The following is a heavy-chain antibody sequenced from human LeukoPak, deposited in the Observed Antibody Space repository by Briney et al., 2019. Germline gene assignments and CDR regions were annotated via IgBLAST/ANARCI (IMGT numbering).Heavy chain of an antibody. CDR3: ARASPNYDILTGYYGY. CDR1: GFTFSSYA. D-gene: IGHD3-9*01. V-gene: IGHV3-30*04. CDR2: ISYDGSNK. J-gene: IGHJ4*02. Sequence: GRSLRLSCAASGFTFSSYAMHWVRQAPGKGLEWVAVISYDGSNKCYADSVKGRFTISRDNSKNTLYLQMNSLRAEDTAVYYCARASPNYDILTGYYGYWGQGTLVTVSS.